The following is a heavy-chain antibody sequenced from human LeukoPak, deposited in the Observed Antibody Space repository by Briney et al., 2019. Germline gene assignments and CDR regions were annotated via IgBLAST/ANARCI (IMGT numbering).Heavy chain of an antibody. D-gene: IGHD3-16*01. CDR2: INPNSGGT. Sequence: ASVKVSCKASGYTFSGYYVHWVRQAPGQGLEWMGWINPNSGGTNYAQKFQGRVTMTRDTSISTAYMELRRLGSDDTAVYYCARDFGGRNSPVDYWGQGTLVTVSS. V-gene: IGHV1-2*02. J-gene: IGHJ4*02. CDR1: GYTFSGYY. CDR3: ARDFGGRNSPVDY.